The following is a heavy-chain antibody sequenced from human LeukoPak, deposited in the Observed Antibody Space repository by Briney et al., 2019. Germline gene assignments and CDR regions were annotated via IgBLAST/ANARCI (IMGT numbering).Heavy chain of an antibody. CDR3: APRGYYDSSGYYYFDN. CDR1: GGPFSGYY. CDR2: INHSGST. V-gene: IGHV4-34*01. Sequence: SETLSLTCAVYGGPFSGYYWSWIRQPPGKGLEWIGEINHSGSTDYNPSLKSRVTISIDTFKNQFSLKLSSVTAADTAVYYCAPRGYYDSSGYYYFDNWGQGTLVTVSS. J-gene: IGHJ4*02. D-gene: IGHD3-22*01.